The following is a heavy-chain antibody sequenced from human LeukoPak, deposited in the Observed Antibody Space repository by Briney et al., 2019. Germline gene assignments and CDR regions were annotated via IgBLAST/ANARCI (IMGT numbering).Heavy chain of an antibody. CDR3: ARPRGIYSSTWYGAFDI. Sequence: SETLSLTCTVSGGSISSYYWSWIRQPPGEGLEWIGYIYYSGSTNYNPSLKSRVTISVDTSKNQFSLKLSSVTAADTAVYYCARPRGIYSSTWYGAFDIWGQGTMVTVSS. D-gene: IGHD6-13*01. V-gene: IGHV4-59*08. CDR1: GGSISSYY. J-gene: IGHJ3*02. CDR2: IYYSGST.